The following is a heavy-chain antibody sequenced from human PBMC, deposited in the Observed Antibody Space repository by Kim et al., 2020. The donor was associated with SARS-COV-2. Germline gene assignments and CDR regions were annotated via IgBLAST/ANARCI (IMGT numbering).Heavy chain of an antibody. CDR2: INHSGST. J-gene: IGHJ4*02. CDR1: GGSFSGYY. V-gene: IGHV4-34*01. D-gene: IGHD3-22*01. Sequence: SETLSLTCAVYGGSFSGYYWSWIRQPPGKGLEWIGEINHSGSTNYNPSLKSRVTISVDTSKNQFSLKLSSVTAADTAVYYCARVRNYYDYSLFDYWGQGTLVTVSS. CDR3: ARVRNYYDYSLFDY.